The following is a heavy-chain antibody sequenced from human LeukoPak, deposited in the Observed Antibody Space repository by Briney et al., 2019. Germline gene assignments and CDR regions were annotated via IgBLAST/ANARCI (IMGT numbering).Heavy chain of an antibody. D-gene: IGHD3-10*02. CDR3: AELGITMIGGV. J-gene: IGHJ6*04. CDR1: GFTFSSYE. V-gene: IGHV3-48*03. CDR2: ISSSGSTI. Sequence: PGGSLRLSCAASGFTFSSYEMNWVRQAPGKGLEWVSYISSSGSTIYYADSVKGRFTISRDDAKNSLYLQMNSLRAEDTAVYYCAELGITMIGGVWGKGTTVTISS.